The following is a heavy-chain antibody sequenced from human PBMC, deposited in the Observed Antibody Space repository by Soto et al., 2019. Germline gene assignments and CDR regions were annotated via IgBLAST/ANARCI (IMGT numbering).Heavy chain of an antibody. V-gene: IGHV1-69*04. J-gene: IGHJ6*03. CDR3: ARDETPFSNYYYSYMDV. CDR1: GGTFSSYT. CDR2: IIPILGIA. Sequence: GASVKVSCKASGGTFSSYTISWVRQAPGQGLEWMGRIIPILGIANYAQKFQGRVTITADKSTSTAYMELSSLRSEDTAVYYCARDETPFSNYYYSYMDVWGKGTTVTVSS.